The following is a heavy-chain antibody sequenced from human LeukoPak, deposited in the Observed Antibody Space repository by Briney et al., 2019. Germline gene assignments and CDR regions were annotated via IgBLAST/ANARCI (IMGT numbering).Heavy chain of an antibody. CDR1: DFTVSTNY. Sequence: PGGSLRLSCAASDFTVSTNYMTWVRQAPGKGLEWVSVIYASGTTYYADSVKDRFTISRDKSKNTLYLQMNSLRADDTAVYYCARGPRSDRYFDLWGRGILVIVSS. V-gene: IGHV3-53*01. CDR3: ARGPRSDRYFDL. CDR2: IYASGTT. J-gene: IGHJ2*01.